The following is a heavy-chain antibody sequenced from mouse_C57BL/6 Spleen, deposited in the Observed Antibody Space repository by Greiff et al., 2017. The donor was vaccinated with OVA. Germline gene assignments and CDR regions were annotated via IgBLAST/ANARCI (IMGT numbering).Heavy chain of an antibody. J-gene: IGHJ4*01. CDR3: AREAHYGSSLEDYYAMDY. Sequence: EVKLVESGPVLVKPGASVKISCKASGYSFTDYNMNWVKQSNGKSLEWIGVINPNYGTTSYNQKFKGKATLTVAQSSSTAYMQLNSLTSEDSAVYYGAREAHYGSSLEDYYAMDYWGQGTSGTVSS. D-gene: IGHD1-1*01. V-gene: IGHV1-39*01. CDR2: INPNYGTT. CDR1: GYSFTDYN.